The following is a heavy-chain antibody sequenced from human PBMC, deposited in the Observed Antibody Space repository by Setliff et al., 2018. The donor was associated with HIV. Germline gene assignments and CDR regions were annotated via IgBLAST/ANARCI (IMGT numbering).Heavy chain of an antibody. V-gene: IGHV3-21*01. CDR3: ARKTVTNLFALDV. Sequence: SLRLSCAASGFTFSRNSMNWVRQAPGKGLEWVSSISSSSSYIYYADSVKGRFTVPRDNAKNSVFLQMNSLRVEDTAVYYCARKTVTNLFALDVWGQGTTVTVSS. D-gene: IGHD4-17*01. CDR2: ISSSSSYI. CDR1: GFTFSRNS. J-gene: IGHJ6*02.